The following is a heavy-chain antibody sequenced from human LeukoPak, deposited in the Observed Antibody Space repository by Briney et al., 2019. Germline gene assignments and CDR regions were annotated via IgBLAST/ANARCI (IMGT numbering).Heavy chain of an antibody. D-gene: IGHD3-10*01. Sequence: GGSLRLSCAASGFTFSSYAMSWVRQAPGKGLEWVSAISGSGGSTYYADSVKGRFTISRDNSKNTLYLQMNSLRAEDTAVYYCAKGDYYGSGCRSYYMDVWGKGTTVTVSS. CDR3: AKGDYYGSGCRSYYMDV. J-gene: IGHJ6*03. CDR1: GFTFSSYA. V-gene: IGHV3-23*01. CDR2: ISGSGGST.